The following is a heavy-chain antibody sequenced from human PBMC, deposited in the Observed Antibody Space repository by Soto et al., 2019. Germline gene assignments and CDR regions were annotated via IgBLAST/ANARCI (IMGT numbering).Heavy chain of an antibody. D-gene: IGHD5-12*01. CDR3: AKGVATSFDY. CDR1: GFTFNTNA. V-gene: IGHV3-30-3*01. J-gene: IGHJ4*02. Sequence: GGSLRLSCAASGFTFNTNAMHWVRQAPGKGLEWVAVISSDGSNKDYADSVKGRFTISRDNSKNTLYLQMNSVRVEDTAVYYCAKGVATSFDYWGQGTLVTVS. CDR2: ISSDGSNK.